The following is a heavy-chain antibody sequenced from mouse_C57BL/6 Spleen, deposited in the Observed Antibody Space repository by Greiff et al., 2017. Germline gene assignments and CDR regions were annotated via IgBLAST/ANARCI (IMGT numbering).Heavy chain of an antibody. CDR3: ARTLRPSEGYFDY. CDR1: GFTFSDYG. CDR2: ISSGSSTI. Sequence: EVKVEESGGGLVKPGGSLKLSCAASGFTFSDYGMHWVRQAPEKGLEWVAYISSGSSTIYYADTVKGRFTISRDNAKNTLFLQVTSLRSEDTAMYYCARTLRPSEGYFDYWGQGTTLTVSS. D-gene: IGHD1-2*01. J-gene: IGHJ2*01. V-gene: IGHV5-17*01.